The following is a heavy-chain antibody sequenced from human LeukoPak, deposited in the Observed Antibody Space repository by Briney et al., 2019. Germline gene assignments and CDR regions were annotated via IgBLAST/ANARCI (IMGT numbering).Heavy chain of an antibody. D-gene: IGHD2-2*01. V-gene: IGHV3-7*01. CDR2: IKQDGNEK. CDR3: ARVGLGYCSSTSCHNWFDP. CDR1: GFTFSSYW. J-gene: IGHJ5*02. Sequence: PGGSLRLSCAASGFTFSSYWMNWVRRAPGKGLEWVANIKQDGNEKFYVDSVKGRFTISRDNAKNSLYLQMNSLRAEDTAVYYCARVGLGYCSSTSCHNWFDPWGQGTLVTVSS.